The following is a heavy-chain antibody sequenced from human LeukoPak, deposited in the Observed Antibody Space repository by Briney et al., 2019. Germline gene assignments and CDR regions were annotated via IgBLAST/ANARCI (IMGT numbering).Heavy chain of an antibody. V-gene: IGHV1-2*02. CDR2: INPNSGDT. CDR1: AYTFTDYY. CDR3: ERRSTVITSIDY. J-gene: IGHJ4*02. D-gene: IGHD3-16*01. Sequence: ASVKVSCKSSAYTFTDYYIHLVRQAPGQGLEWMGWINPNSGDTNYAQKFQGRVTLTRDTSISTAYIDLSRLRSDDTALYYCERRSTVITSIDYWGQGALVTVSS.